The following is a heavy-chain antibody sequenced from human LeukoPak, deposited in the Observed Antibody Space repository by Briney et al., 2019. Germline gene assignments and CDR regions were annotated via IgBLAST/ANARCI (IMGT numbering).Heavy chain of an antibody. CDR1: GCTFSSYA. CDR2: ISGSGGST. J-gene: IGHJ3*02. Sequence: GASLRLSCADSGCTFSSYAMSWVRQAPGKGLEWVSAISGSGGSTYYADSVKGRFTISRDNSKNTLYLQMNSLRAEDTAVYYCAKDLNEEMDAFDIWGQGTMVTVSS. CDR3: AKDLNEEMDAFDI. V-gene: IGHV3-23*01.